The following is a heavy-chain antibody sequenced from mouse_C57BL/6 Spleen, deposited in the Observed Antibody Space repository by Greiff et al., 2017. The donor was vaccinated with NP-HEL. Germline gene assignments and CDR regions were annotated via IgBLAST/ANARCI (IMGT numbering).Heavy chain of an antibody. CDR2: IFPGSGST. CDR1: GYTFTDYY. Sequence: VQLQQSGPELVKPGASVKISCKASGYTFTDYYINWVKQRPGQGLEWIGWIFPGSGSTYYNEKFKGKATLTVDKSSSTAYMLLSSLTSEDSAVYLCARECPYDYDPAWFAYWGQGTLVTVSA. CDR3: ARECPYDYDPAWFAY. D-gene: IGHD2-4*01. V-gene: IGHV1-75*01. J-gene: IGHJ3*01.